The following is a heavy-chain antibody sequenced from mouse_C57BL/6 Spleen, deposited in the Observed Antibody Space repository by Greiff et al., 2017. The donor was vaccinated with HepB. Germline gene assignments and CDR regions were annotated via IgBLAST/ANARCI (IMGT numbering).Heavy chain of an antibody. CDR2: ISYDGSN. D-gene: IGHD3-2*01. CDR3: ARDRQGFAY. V-gene: IGHV3-6*01. CDR1: GYSITSGYY. Sequence: EVKLMESGPGLVKPSQSLSLTCSVTGYSITSGYYWNWIRQFPGNKLEWMGYISYDGSNNYNPSLKNRILITRDTSKNQFYLKLNSVTTEDTATYYCARDRQGFAYWGQGTLVTVSA. J-gene: IGHJ3*01.